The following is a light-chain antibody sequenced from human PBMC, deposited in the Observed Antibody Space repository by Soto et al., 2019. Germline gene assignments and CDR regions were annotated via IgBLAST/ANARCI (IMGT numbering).Light chain of an antibody. CDR2: GAS. V-gene: IGKV3-20*01. J-gene: IGKJ1*01. CDR1: QSVTSSY. Sequence: EIVLTQSPGTLSLSPGERATLSCRASQSVTSSYLAWYQQKPGQAPRLLIYGASSRATGIPDRFGGSGSGTDFTLTISRLEPEDFAVYFCQQYHSSPWTFGQGTKVEIK. CDR3: QQYHSSPWT.